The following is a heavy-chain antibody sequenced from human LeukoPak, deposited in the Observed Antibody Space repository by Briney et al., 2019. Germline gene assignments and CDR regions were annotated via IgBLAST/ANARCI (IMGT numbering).Heavy chain of an antibody. CDR2: IKQDGSEK. CDR3: ARVWKVVGLRAFDI. V-gene: IGHV3-7*01. CDR1: GFTFSSYW. Sequence: PGGSLRLSCAASGFTFSSYWMSWVRQAPGKGLEWVANIKQDGSEKYYVDSVKGRFTISRDNAKNSLYLQMNSLRAEDTAVYYCARVWKVVGLRAFDIWGQGTMATVSS. D-gene: IGHD2-2*01. J-gene: IGHJ3*02.